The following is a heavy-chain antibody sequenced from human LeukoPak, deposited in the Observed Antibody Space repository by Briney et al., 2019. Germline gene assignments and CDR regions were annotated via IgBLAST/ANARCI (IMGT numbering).Heavy chain of an antibody. D-gene: IGHD1-26*01. CDR2: IYHSGST. CDR1: GYSISTNYY. Sequence: PLETLSLTCEVSGYSISTNYYWGWIRLPPGKRLEWIGNIYHSGSTSYNPSLKSRVTISVDTSKNQFSLKLNSVTAADTAVYYCAALGVGPTTVNSWGQGTLVTVSS. J-gene: IGHJ4*02. CDR3: AALGVGPTTVNS. V-gene: IGHV4-38-2*01.